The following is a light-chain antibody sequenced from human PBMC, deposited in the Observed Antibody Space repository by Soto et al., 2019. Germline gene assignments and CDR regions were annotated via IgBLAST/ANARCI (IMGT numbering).Light chain of an antibody. Sequence: EIVMTQSPATLSVSPGERVTLSCRASQGVGSTLAWYLQQPGQAPRLLIYDASTRATGIPARFSGSGSGTEFTLTISSLQSEDFALYYCHQYNSWPPGTFGQGTKVDIK. CDR1: QGVGST. CDR2: DAS. CDR3: HQYNSWPPGT. J-gene: IGKJ2*01. V-gene: IGKV3-15*01.